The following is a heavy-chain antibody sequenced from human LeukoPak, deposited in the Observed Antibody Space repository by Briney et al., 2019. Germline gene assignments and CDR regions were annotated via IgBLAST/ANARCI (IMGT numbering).Heavy chain of an antibody. Sequence: GASVKVSCKASGYTFTSYGISWVRQGTGQGLEWMWWMNPNSGNTGYAQKFQGRVTMTRNTSISTAYMELSSLRSEDTAVYYCAIGDCSGGSCYHAEYFQHWGQGTLVTVSS. CDR1: GYTFTSYG. J-gene: IGHJ1*01. CDR2: MNPNSGNT. V-gene: IGHV1-8*02. CDR3: AIGDCSGGSCYHAEYFQH. D-gene: IGHD2-15*01.